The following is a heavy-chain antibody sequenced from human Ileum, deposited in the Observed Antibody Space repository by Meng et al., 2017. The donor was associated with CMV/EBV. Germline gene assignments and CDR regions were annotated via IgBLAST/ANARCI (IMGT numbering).Heavy chain of an antibody. CDR3: ARGPYSSSWSSFDY. V-gene: IGHV4-4*07. Sequence: GRLQESGPGLVKPSETLSLTCTVSRGSISSDYWSWIRQPAGKGLEWIGRIYTSGSTNYNPSLKSRVTMSVDTSKTQFSLKLSSVTAADTAVYYCARGPYSSSWSSFDYWGQGTLVTVSS. D-gene: IGHD6-13*01. J-gene: IGHJ4*02. CDR1: RGSISSDY. CDR2: IYTSGST.